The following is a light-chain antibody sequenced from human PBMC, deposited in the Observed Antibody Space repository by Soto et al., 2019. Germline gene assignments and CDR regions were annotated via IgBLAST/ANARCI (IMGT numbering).Light chain of an antibody. V-gene: IGLV1-40*01. J-gene: IGLJ3*02. CDR2: SNT. Sequence: QSVLTQPSSVSGAPGQRVTISCTGSSSNIGAGFDVHWYQQLPGTAPKLLIYSNTNRPSGVPDRFSGSKSGTSASLAITGLQAEDEADYYCQSYDSSLSGSRVFGGGTQLTVL. CDR1: SSNIGAGFD. CDR3: QSYDSSLSGSRV.